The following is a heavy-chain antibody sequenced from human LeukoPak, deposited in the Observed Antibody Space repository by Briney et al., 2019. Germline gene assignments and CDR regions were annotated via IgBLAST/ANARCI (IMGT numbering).Heavy chain of an antibody. V-gene: IGHV3-30*02. CDR1: GFTLSTYG. Sequence: QTGGSLRLSCVASGFTLSTYGMHWVRQAPGKGLEWVAFIRYDGSDKFYGDSVKGRFTTSRDNSKNTLYLQMSRLRVEDTAVYYCAKDRDDYGDSWGQGTLVTVSS. CDR3: AKDRDDYGDS. CDR2: IRYDGSDK. D-gene: IGHD3-10*01. J-gene: IGHJ4*02.